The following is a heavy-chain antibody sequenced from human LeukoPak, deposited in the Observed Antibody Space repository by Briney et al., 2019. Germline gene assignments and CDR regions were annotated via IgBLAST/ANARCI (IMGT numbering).Heavy chain of an antibody. CDR3: ARDRSSGWYSWFDP. D-gene: IGHD6-19*01. J-gene: IGHJ5*02. V-gene: IGHV1-18*01. CDR2: ISAYNGNT. CDR1: GYTFTSYG. Sequence: PWASVKVSCKASGYTFTSYGISWVRQAPGQGLEWMGWISAYNGNTNYAQKLQGRVTMTTDTSTSTAYMELRSLRSDDTAVYYCARDRSSGWYSWFDPWGQGTLVTVSS.